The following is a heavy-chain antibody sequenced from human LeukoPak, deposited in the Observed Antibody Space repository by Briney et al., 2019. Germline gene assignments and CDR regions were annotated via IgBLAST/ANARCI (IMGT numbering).Heavy chain of an antibody. CDR2: MNPNSGNT. V-gene: IGHV1-8*01. CDR3: ARGNNDITIFGVVIMRGNWFDP. CDR1: GYTFTSYD. D-gene: IGHD3-3*01. Sequence: AASVTVSCKASGYTFTSYDINWVRQAAGQGVEGMGWMNPNSGNTGYAQKFQGRVTITRNTSISTAYMELSSLRSEDTAVYYCARGNNDITIFGVVIMRGNWFDPWGQGTLVTVSS. J-gene: IGHJ5*02.